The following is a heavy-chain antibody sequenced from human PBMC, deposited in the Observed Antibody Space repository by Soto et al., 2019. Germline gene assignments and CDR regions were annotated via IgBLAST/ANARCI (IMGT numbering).Heavy chain of an antibody. J-gene: IGHJ5*02. D-gene: IGHD3-3*01. Sequence: GVSLRLSCTASGFRLGDYAMSWFGQAQGRGLGWVNFIRSKAYGGTIEYAASVKGRFTISRDDSKSIAYLKMNSLKAEDPAVYYCTSEVRFLEWLAAGWLDPWGQGTLVIVSS. V-gene: IGHV3-49*03. CDR3: TSEVRFLEWLAAGWLDP. CDR2: IRSKAYGGTI. CDR1: GFRLGDYA.